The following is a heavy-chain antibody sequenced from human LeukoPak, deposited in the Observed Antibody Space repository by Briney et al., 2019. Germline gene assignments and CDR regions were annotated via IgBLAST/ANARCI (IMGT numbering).Heavy chain of an antibody. CDR3: ASLGYCRGGSCSSDNWFDP. CDR2: ISGGGTTI. J-gene: IGHJ5*02. Sequence: PGGSLRLSCAASGFTFSSYEMNWVRQAPGKGLEWVSYISGGGTTIYYADSVRGRFTFSRDNAKNSLYLQMHSLGAEDMGVYYCASLGYCRGGSCSSDNWFDPWGQGTLVTVSS. V-gene: IGHV3-48*03. D-gene: IGHD2-15*01. CDR1: GFTFSSYE.